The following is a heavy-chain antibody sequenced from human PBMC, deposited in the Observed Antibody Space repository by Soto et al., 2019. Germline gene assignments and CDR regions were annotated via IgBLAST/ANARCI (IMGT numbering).Heavy chain of an antibody. Sequence: PSETLSLTCTVSGDSVTNGFYWGWIRQSAGQGLEWLGTVYPSGNTYYNPSVRGRVSMSIDPSKNQFSLSLTSVTAADTARYFCVGYTASHTWLDPCGQGTLVTVSS. CDR1: GDSVTNGFY. D-gene: IGHD5-12*01. J-gene: IGHJ5*02. CDR2: VYPSGNT. V-gene: IGHV4-38-2*02. CDR3: VGYTASHTWLDP.